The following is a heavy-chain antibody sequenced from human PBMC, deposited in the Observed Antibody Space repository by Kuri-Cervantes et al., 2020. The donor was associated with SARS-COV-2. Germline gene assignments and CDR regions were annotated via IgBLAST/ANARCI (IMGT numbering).Heavy chain of an antibody. V-gene: IGHV4-59*01. CDR2: IYYSGST. J-gene: IGHJ5*02. CDR1: GGSISSYY. D-gene: IGHD6-19*01. CDR3: ARRMAVAGTRGYWFDP. Sequence: SETLSLTCTVSGGSISSYYWSWIRQPPGKGLEWIGYIYYSGSTNNNPSLKSRVTISVDTSKNQFSLKLSSVTAADTAVYYCARRMAVAGTRGYWFDPWGQGTLVTVSS.